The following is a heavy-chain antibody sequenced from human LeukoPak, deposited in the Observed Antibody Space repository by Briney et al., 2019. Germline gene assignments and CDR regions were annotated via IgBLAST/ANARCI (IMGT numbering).Heavy chain of an antibody. Sequence: GESVRLSCTASGCTFSTYAMNWLRQTPGKGLEWVSVIVGNVGCINYAESVRGRFTISRDNSKNTLYLQMSSLRLEDTAMSYCAKDRLPDSLYSIDYWGPGAPVTVSP. V-gene: IGHV3-23*01. CDR3: AKDRLPDSLYSIDY. CDR1: GCTFSTYA. D-gene: IGHD5/OR15-5a*01. CDR2: IVGNVGCI. J-gene: IGHJ4*02.